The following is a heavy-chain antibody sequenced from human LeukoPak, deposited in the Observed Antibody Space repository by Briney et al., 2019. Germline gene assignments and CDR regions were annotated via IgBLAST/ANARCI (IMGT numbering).Heavy chain of an antibody. CDR2: ISGSGGST. CDR3: ARELRGYCSSTSCPNNWFDP. CDR1: GFTFSSYA. V-gene: IGHV3-23*01. D-gene: IGHD2-2*01. J-gene: IGHJ5*02. Sequence: PGGSLRLSCAASGFTFSSYAMSWVRQAPGKGLEWVSAISGSGGSTYYADSVKGRFTISRDNSKNTLYLQMNSLRAEDTAVYYCARELRGYCSSTSCPNNWFDPWGQGTLVTVSS.